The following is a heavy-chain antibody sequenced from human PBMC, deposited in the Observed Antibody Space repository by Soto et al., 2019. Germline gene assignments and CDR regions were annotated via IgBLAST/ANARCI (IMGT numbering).Heavy chain of an antibody. D-gene: IGHD3-3*01. V-gene: IGHV4-39*01. CDR3: VRRLLTLFGVGYFDA. CDR2: IYYSVST. Sequence: SETLSLTCTVSGGSISSSRYYWGWIRQPPGKGLEWIGSIYYSVSTYYNPSLKSRVTISVDTSKNQFSLKLSSVTAADTAVYYCVRRLLTLFGVGYFDAWAHGTPVT. J-gene: IGHJ4*01. CDR1: GGSISSSRYY.